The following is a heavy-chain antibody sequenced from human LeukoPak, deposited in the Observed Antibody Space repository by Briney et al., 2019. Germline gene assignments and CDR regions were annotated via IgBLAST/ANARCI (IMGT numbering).Heavy chain of an antibody. V-gene: IGHV4-59*01. CDR2: IYYRGST. CDR3: ARGGDYGDLRYFDY. Sequence: SETLSLTCTVAGGSINKYYCSWIRQPTGKGLEWIGYIYYRGSTNYNPSLKSRVTFSVDTSKNQFSLKLNSVTAADTAVYYCARGGDYGDLRYFDYWGQGTLVTVSS. D-gene: IGHD4-17*01. J-gene: IGHJ4*02. CDR1: GGSINKYY.